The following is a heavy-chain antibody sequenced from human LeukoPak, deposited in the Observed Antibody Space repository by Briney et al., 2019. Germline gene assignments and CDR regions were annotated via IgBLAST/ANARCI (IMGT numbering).Heavy chain of an antibody. V-gene: IGHV4-39*07. CDR3: ARDGYYYDSSGLINWFDP. J-gene: IGHJ5*02. Sequence: SETLSLTCTVSGGSISSSSYYWGWIRQPPWKGLEWIGSIYHSGSTYYNPSLKSRVTISVDTSKNQFSLKLSSVTAADTAVYYCARDGYYYDSSGLINWFDPWGQGTLVTVSS. CDR2: IYHSGST. D-gene: IGHD3-22*01. CDR1: GGSISSSSYY.